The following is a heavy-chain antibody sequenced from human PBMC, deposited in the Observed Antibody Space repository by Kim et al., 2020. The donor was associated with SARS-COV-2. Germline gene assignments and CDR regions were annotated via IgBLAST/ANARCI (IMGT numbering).Heavy chain of an antibody. Sequence: ASVKVSCKASGYTFTLYGIPWVRQAPGQGLEWMGWISAYNGNTNYAQKLQGRVTMTTDTSTSTAYMELRSLRSDDTAVYYCARLGEGYSSGWYPFDYWGQGTLVTVSS. J-gene: IGHJ4*02. D-gene: IGHD6-19*01. V-gene: IGHV1-18*01. CDR3: ARLGEGYSSGWYPFDY. CDR2: ISAYNGNT. CDR1: GYTFTLYG.